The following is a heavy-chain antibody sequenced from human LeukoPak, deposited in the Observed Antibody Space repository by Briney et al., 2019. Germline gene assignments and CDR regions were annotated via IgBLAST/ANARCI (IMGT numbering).Heavy chain of an antibody. J-gene: IGHJ4*02. D-gene: IGHD5-18*01. CDR2: IDPSDSES. CDR1: GYSFASYW. Sequence: GESLKISCKASGYSFASYWIGWVRQMPGRGLDRMAIIDPSDSESRYTPSFPGRVTISVDKSLTTAYLQWNSLKASDTAMYYCARQTAMGRSGDYWGQGTLVTVSS. V-gene: IGHV5-51*01. CDR3: ARQTAMGRSGDY.